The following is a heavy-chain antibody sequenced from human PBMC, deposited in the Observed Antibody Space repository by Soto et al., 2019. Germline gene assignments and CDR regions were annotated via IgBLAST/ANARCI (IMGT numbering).Heavy chain of an antibody. J-gene: IGHJ6*02. CDR2: ISSSSSYI. V-gene: IGHV3-21*01. CDR1: GFTFSSYS. CDR3: ARGSRSIAVAGKNYYYYYGMDV. D-gene: IGHD6-19*01. Sequence: GSLRLSCAASGFTFSSYSMNWVRQAPGKGLEWVSSISSSSSYIYYADSVKGRFTISRDNAKNSLYLQMNSLRAEDTAVYYCARGSRSIAVAGKNYYYYYGMDVWGQGTTVTVSS.